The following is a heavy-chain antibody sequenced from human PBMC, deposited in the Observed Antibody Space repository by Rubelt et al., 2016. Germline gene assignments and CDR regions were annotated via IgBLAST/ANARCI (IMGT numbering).Heavy chain of an antibody. J-gene: IGHJ4*02. CDR2: IYYSGST. Sequence: GRGLEWIGYIYYSGSTNYNPSLKSRVTISVDTSKNQFSLKLSSVTAADTAVYYCARQTVTTAGFDYWGQGTLVTVSS. V-gene: IGHV4-59*08. D-gene: IGHD4-17*01. CDR3: ARQTVTTAGFDY.